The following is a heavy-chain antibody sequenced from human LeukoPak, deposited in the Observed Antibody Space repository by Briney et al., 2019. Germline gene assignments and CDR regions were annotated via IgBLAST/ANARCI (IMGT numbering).Heavy chain of an antibody. Sequence: GGSLRLSCAASGFTFSSYWMHWVRQAPGKGLVWVSSINSDGSGTDYAGSVKGRFTISRDNAKSTLYLQMNSLRAEDAAVYYCARPGVAAFDLGHWGQGTLVTVSS. J-gene: IGHJ1*01. CDR2: INSDGSGT. CDR1: GFTFSSYW. CDR3: ARPGVAAFDLGH. V-gene: IGHV3-74*01. D-gene: IGHD3-3*02.